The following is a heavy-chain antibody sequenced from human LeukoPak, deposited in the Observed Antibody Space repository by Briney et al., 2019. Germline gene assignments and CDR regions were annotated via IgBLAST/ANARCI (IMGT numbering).Heavy chain of an antibody. V-gene: IGHV3-7*01. CDR3: ARRSIRLWRVYYYYYMDV. CDR2: IKQDGSEK. D-gene: IGHD5-18*01. Sequence: PGGSLRLSCAASGFTFSSYWMSWVRQAPGKGLEWVANIKQDGSEKYYVDSVKGRFTISRGNAKNSLYLQMNSLRAEDTAVYHCARRSIRLWRVYYYYYMDVWGKGTTVTVSS. CDR1: GFTFSSYW. J-gene: IGHJ6*03.